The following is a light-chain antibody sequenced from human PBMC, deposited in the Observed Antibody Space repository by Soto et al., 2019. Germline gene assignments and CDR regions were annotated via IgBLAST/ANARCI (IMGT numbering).Light chain of an antibody. V-gene: IGKV1-33*01. J-gene: IGKJ4*01. Sequence: DIQMTQSLSSLSASVGDRVTITCQASQDISNYLNWYQQKPGKAPKLLIYDASNLETGVPSRFSGSGSGTDFTFTISSLQPEDIATYYCQQYDNLPLTVGGGTKVEIK. CDR2: DAS. CDR3: QQYDNLPLT. CDR1: QDISNY.